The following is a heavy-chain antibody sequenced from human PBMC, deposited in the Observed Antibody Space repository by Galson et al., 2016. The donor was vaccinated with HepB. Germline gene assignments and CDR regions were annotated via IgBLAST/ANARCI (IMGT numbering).Heavy chain of an antibody. V-gene: IGHV3-23*01. CDR3: AKGSIWVSAALYGMDV. Sequence: SLRLSCAASGFRFSGYAMTWVRQAPGKGLEWVSGISGSGEHTYYADNVKGRFTISRDNSKTTLYVQMTSLRVEDTAVYYCAKGSIWVSAALYGMDVWGRGTMVTVSS. J-gene: IGHJ6*02. CDR2: ISGSGEHT. CDR1: GFRFSGYA. D-gene: IGHD2-21*01.